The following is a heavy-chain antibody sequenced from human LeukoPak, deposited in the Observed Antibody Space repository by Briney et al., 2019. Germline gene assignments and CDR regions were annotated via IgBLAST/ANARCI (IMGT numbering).Heavy chain of an antibody. CDR2: ISSSDSTI. D-gene: IGHD6-13*01. CDR1: GFTFSSYG. J-gene: IGHJ6*03. Sequence: GGSLRLSCAASGFTFSSYGMHRVRQAPGKGLEWVSYISSSDSTIYYADSVKGRFTISRDNAKNTLYLQMNSLRAEDTAVYYCAREVHSSSWDYYYYYMDVWGKGTTVTVSS. V-gene: IGHV3-48*03. CDR3: AREVHSSSWDYYYYYMDV.